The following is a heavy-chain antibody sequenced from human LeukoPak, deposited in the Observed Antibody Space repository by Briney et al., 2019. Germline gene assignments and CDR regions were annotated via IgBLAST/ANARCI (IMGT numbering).Heavy chain of an antibody. CDR1: GSSISSSSYY. V-gene: IGHV4-39*01. CDR2: IYYSGST. J-gene: IGHJ4*02. D-gene: IGHD2-15*01. Sequence: SETLSLTCTVSGSSISSSSYYWGWIRQPPGKGLEWIGSIYYSGSTYYNPSLKSRVTISVDTSKNQFSLKLSSVTAADTAVYYCARLGYCSGGSCYSGEADYWGQGTLVTVSS. CDR3: ARLGYCSGGSCYSGEADY.